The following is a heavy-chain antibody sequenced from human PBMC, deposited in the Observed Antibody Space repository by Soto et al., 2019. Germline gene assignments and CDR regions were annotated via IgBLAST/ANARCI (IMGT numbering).Heavy chain of an antibody. CDR2: IIPILGIA. Sequence: QVQLVQSGAEEKKPGSSVKVSCKASGGTFSSYTISWVRRAPGQGLEWRGRIIPILGIANYAQKFQGRVTITADKSTSTAYMELSSLRSEDTAVYYCAREGIVVVPAAIGSWFDPWGQGTLVTVSS. CDR1: GGTFSSYT. V-gene: IGHV1-69*02. J-gene: IGHJ5*02. D-gene: IGHD2-2*01. CDR3: AREGIVVVPAAIGSWFDP.